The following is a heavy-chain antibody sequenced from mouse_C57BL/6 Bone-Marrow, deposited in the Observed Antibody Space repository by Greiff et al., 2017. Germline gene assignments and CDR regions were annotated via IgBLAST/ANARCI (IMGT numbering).Heavy chain of an antibody. D-gene: IGHD1-1*01. V-gene: IGHV5-6*01. Sequence: EVQLVESGGALVRLGGSLKPPCAPSGFTFSSFGMSWFRRTPDKRLEWVATISSGGVYTYYPASVKGRFTISRDNAKNTLYLQMSSLKSEDTDMYYCARHGNYVPYYAMDYWGQGTSVTVSS. J-gene: IGHJ4*01. CDR3: ARHGNYVPYYAMDY. CDR2: ISSGGVYT. CDR1: GFTFSSFG.